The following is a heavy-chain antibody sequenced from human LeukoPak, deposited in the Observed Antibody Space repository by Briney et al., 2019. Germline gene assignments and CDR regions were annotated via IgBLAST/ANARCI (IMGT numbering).Heavy chain of an antibody. D-gene: IGHD6-13*01. J-gene: IGHJ4*02. CDR1: GFTFSSSW. Sequence: GGSLRLSCAASGFTFSSSWMRWVRQAPGKGLEWVANIKPDGSEKYYVDSVKGRFTISRDNAKNSLYLQMNSLRAEDTAVYYCARGRYSSSWYGPDYWGQGTLATVSS. V-gene: IGHV3-7*01. CDR3: ARGRYSSSWYGPDY. CDR2: IKPDGSEK.